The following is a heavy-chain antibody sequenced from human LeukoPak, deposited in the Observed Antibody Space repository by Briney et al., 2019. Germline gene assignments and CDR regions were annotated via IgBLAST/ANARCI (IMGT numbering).Heavy chain of an antibody. CDR1: GDSISSSSYY. D-gene: IGHD3-3*01. CDR3: ASHDFWSGYPKFDY. CDR2: IYYSGST. Sequence: SETLSLTCTVSGDSISSSSYYWGWIRQPPGKGLEWIGSIYYSGSTYYNPSLKSRVTISVDTSKNQFSLRLSSVTAADTAVYSCASHDFWSGYPKFDYWGQGTLVTVSS. V-gene: IGHV4-39*01. J-gene: IGHJ4*02.